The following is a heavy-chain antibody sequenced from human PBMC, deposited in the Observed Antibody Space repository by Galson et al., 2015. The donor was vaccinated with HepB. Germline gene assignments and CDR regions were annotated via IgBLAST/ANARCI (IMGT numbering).Heavy chain of an antibody. Sequence: SLRLSCATSGFTFNSFNMNWVRQAPGKGLEWVSYISSGSHTVYYAESVKGRFTISRDNAKNSLFLQMNSLREEDTAVYYCARHFTTGWKHYYFGMDVWGQGTTVTVSS. V-gene: IGHV3-48*03. CDR3: ARHFTTGWKHYYFGMDV. J-gene: IGHJ6*02. CDR1: GFTFNSFN. D-gene: IGHD2/OR15-2a*01. CDR2: ISSGSHTV.